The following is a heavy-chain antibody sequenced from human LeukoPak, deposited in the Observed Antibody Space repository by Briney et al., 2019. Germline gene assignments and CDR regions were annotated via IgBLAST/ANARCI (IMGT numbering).Heavy chain of an antibody. Sequence: SETLSLTSTVSGGSISSGSYYWSWIRQPAGKGLEWIGRIYTSGSTNYNPSLKSRVTISLATSGNHFSLKLSSVTAADVVLYYCARVKKGGYFHHWGQGTLVTVSS. J-gene: IGHJ1*01. CDR1: GGSISSGSYY. CDR2: IYTSGST. V-gene: IGHV4-61*02. D-gene: IGHD3-22*01. CDR3: ARVKKGGYFHH.